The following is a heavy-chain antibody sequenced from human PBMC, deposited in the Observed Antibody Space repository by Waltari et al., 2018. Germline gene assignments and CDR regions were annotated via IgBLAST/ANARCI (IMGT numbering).Heavy chain of an antibody. J-gene: IGHJ5*02. D-gene: IGHD2-15*01. Sequence: QVQLVESGGGVVQPGRSLRLSCAASGFTFSSYGMHWVRQAPGKGLEWVAVISYDGSNKYYADSVKGRFTISRDNSKNTLYLQMNSLRAEDTAVYYCAKDQGAGGWFDPWGQGTLVTVSS. CDR1: GFTFSSYG. CDR2: ISYDGSNK. V-gene: IGHV3-30*18. CDR3: AKDQGAGGWFDP.